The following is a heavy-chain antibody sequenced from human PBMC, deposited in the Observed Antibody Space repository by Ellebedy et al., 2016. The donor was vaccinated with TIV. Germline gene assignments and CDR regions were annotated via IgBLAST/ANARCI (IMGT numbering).Heavy chain of an antibody. CDR2: IYHSWST. J-gene: IGHJ2*01. CDR1: GFTFSDYW. V-gene: IGHV4-4*02. CDR3: ARCPYVETTMVPDL. D-gene: IGHD5-18*01. Sequence: MPGGSLRLSCAASGFTFSDYWMSWVRQPPGKGLDWIGEIYHSWSTNYNPSLKSRVTISVDRSKNQFSRKLTSVTAADTAVYYCARCPYVETTMVPDLWGRGTLVTVSS.